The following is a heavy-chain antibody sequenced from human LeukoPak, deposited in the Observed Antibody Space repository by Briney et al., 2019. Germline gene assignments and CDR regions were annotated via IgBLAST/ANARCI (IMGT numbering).Heavy chain of an antibody. V-gene: IGHV3-23*01. Sequence: PGRSLRLSCAASGFPFNSYVMSWVRQAPGKGLEWVSAISGSGGSTYYADSVKGRFTISRDNSKDTLYLQMNSLRAEDTAVYYCAKSVQYYDSSGYSWGQGTLVTVSS. J-gene: IGHJ5*02. CDR2: ISGSGGST. D-gene: IGHD3-22*01. CDR1: GFPFNSYV. CDR3: AKSVQYYDSSGYS.